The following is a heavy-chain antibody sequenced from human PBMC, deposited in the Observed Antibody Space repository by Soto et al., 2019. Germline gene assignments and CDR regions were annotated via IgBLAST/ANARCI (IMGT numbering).Heavy chain of an antibody. Sequence: GGSLRLSCAASGFTFSSYAMSWVRRAPGKGLEWVAAISGDSTIIFYADSVKGRFTISRDNSKNTLYLQMNTMRAGDTAVYYCGKSLATRAYDYWGQGTQVTVSS. D-gene: IGHD2-21*01. J-gene: IGHJ4*02. CDR1: GFTFSSYA. CDR2: ISGDSTII. V-gene: IGHV3-23*01. CDR3: GKSLATRAYDY.